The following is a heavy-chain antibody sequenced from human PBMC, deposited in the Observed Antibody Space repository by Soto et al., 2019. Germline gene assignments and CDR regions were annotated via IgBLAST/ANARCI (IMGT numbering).Heavy chain of an antibody. V-gene: IGHV1-18*01. Sequence: VASVKVSCKASGYTFTSYGISWVRQAPGQGIEWMGWISGYTGNTNYAQKVQGRVTLTTDTSTSTAYMELTSLTPDDTAVYYCARDERGSGSYFGRLNWFDPWGQGTLVTVSS. CDR3: ARDERGSGSYFGRLNWFDP. CDR1: GYTFTSYG. CDR2: ISGYTGNT. J-gene: IGHJ5*02. D-gene: IGHD3-10*01.